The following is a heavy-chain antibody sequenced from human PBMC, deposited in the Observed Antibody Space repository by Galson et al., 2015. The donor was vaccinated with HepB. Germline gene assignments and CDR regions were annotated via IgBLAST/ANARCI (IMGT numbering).Heavy chain of an antibody. J-gene: IGHJ4*02. CDR2: ISGSGGST. CDR3: AKDRSESSGWYGRLDY. D-gene: IGHD6-19*01. V-gene: IGHV3-23*01. Sequence: LRLSCAASGFSISNYAMTWVRQAPGKGLEWVSAISGSGGSTYYADSVKGRFTISRDNSKNTLYLHMNSLRAEDTAVYYCAKDRSESSGWYGRLDYWGQGTLVTVSS. CDR1: GFSISNYA.